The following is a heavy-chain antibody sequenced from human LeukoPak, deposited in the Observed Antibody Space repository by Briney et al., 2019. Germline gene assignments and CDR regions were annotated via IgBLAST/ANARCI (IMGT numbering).Heavy chain of an antibody. Sequence: PSETLSLTCAVYGGSFSGYYWSWIRQPPGKGLEWIGEINHSGSTNYNPSLKSRVTISVDTSKNQFSLKLSSVTAADTAVYYCARGRSANYVWGSYRTYYFDYWGQGTLVTVSS. CDR3: ARGRSANYVWGSYRTYYFDY. V-gene: IGHV4-34*01. CDR1: GGSFSGYY. J-gene: IGHJ4*02. D-gene: IGHD3-16*02. CDR2: INHSGST.